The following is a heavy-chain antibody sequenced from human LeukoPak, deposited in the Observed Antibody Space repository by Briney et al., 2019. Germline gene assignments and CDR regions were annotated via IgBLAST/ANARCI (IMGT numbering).Heavy chain of an antibody. Sequence: GGSLRLSCAASGFTFSSYGMHWVRQAPDKGLEWVAVISYDGSNKYYADSVKGRFTISRDNSKNTLYLQMNSLRAEDTAVYYCAKSPSGWYWGGVEYWGQGTLVTVSS. D-gene: IGHD6-19*01. CDR3: AKSPSGWYWGGVEY. V-gene: IGHV3-30*18. CDR2: ISYDGSNK. J-gene: IGHJ4*02. CDR1: GFTFSSYG.